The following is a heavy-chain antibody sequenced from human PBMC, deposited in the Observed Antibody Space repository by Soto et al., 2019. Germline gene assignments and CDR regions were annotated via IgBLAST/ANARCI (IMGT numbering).Heavy chain of an antibody. Sequence: GGSLRLSRAASGFTFSSYGMHWVRQAPGKGLEWVAVIWYDGSNKYYADSVKGRFTISRDNSKNTLYLQMNSLRAEDTAVYYCARATKDDAREYYYYGMDVWGQGTTVTVSS. D-gene: IGHD3-16*01. V-gene: IGHV3-33*01. CDR3: ARATKDDAREYYYYGMDV. J-gene: IGHJ6*02. CDR1: GFTFSSYG. CDR2: IWYDGSNK.